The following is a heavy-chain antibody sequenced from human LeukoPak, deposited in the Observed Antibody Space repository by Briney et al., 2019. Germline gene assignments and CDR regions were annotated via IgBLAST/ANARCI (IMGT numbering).Heavy chain of an antibody. D-gene: IGHD1-26*01. V-gene: IGHV4-39*01. Sequence: SETLSLTCTVPGGSISSSSYYWGWIRQPPGKGLEWIGSIYYSGSTYYNPSLKSRVTISVDTSKNQFSLKLRSVTAADTAVYYCARPSGSFDYLGQGTLVTVSS. CDR3: ARPSGSFDY. CDR2: IYYSGST. CDR1: GGSISSSSYY. J-gene: IGHJ4*02.